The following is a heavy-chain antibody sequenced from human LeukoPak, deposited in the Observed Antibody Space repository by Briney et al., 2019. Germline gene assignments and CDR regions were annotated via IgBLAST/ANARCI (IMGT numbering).Heavy chain of an antibody. CDR1: GFTFSTYA. J-gene: IGHJ4*02. CDR3: ARDLFSNDYNY. CDR2: ISFGGNSK. V-gene: IGHV3-30-3*01. D-gene: IGHD4-11*01. Sequence: PGGSLRLSCAASGFTFSTYAMHWVRQAPGKGLEWVAVISFGGNSKYYADSVKGRFIISRDNPKNTLDLQMNSLRPEDTAVYYCARDLFSNDYNYWGQGTLVTVSS.